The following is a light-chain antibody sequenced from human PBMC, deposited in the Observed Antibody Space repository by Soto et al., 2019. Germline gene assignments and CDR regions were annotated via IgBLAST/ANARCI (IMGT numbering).Light chain of an antibody. CDR1: QSVNSH. Sequence: EIVMTQSPGTLSVSLGERATLSCRASQSVNSHLAWYQQKPGQAPRLLVYGASSRATGIPDRFSGSGSGTDFTLTISRLEPEDFAVYYCQQYGSSPAFGGGTTVDIK. J-gene: IGKJ4*01. V-gene: IGKV3-20*01. CDR2: GAS. CDR3: QQYGSSPA.